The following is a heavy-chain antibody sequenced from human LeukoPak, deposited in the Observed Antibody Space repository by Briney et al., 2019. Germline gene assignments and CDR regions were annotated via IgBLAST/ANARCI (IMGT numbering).Heavy chain of an antibody. CDR3: ANYHDNSGYSPHLDS. Sequence: NPSETLSLTCAVYGGSFSGYYWSWIRQPPGKGLEWIGYIYYSGSTNYNPSLKSRVTISVDTSKNQFSLKLSSVTAADTAVYYCANYHDNSGYSPHLDSWGQGTLVIVSS. CDR1: GGSFSGYY. V-gene: IGHV4-59*01. J-gene: IGHJ4*02. CDR2: IYYSGST. D-gene: IGHD3-22*01.